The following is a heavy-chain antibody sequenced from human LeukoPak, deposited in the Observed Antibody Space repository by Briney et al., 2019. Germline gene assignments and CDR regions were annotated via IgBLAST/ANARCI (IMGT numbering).Heavy chain of an antibody. J-gene: IGHJ5*02. CDR3: ARDRQPQYSGWFDP. CDR2: ISYDGSNK. V-gene: IGHV3-30-3*01. CDR1: GFTFSSYA. D-gene: IGHD6-6*01. Sequence: PGRSPRLSCAASGFTFSSYAMHWVRQAPGKGLEWVAVISYDGSNKYYADSVKGRFTISRDNSKNTLYLQMNSLRAEDTAVYYCARDRQPQYSGWFDPWGQGTLVTVSS.